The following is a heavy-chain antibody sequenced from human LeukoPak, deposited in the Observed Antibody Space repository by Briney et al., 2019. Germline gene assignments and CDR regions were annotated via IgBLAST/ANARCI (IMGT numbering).Heavy chain of an antibody. CDR1: GGTFSSYA. J-gene: IGHJ4*02. Sequence: SVKVSCKASGGTFSSYAISWVRQAPGQGLEWMGGIIPIFGTANYAQKFQGRVTITADKSTSTAYMELSSLRSEDTAVYYCARVYGGKSYFDYWGQGTLVTVSS. CDR3: ARVYGGKSYFDY. D-gene: IGHD4-23*01. V-gene: IGHV1-69*06. CDR2: IIPIFGTA.